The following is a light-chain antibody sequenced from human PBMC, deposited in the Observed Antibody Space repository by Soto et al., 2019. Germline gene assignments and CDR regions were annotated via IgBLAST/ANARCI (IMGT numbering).Light chain of an antibody. V-gene: IGLV1-40*01. J-gene: IGLJ2*01. CDR3: QSFDTGLTGPI. CDR1: NSNIGAHYE. CDR2: NNT. Sequence: QSVLTQPPSVSAAPGQRVTISCNGSNSNIGAHYEVHWYQQFPGTAPKLLISNNTNRPSGDPDRFSGSRSGTSASLAITGLHSEDEADYYCQSFDTGLTGPILGIGTKLTVL.